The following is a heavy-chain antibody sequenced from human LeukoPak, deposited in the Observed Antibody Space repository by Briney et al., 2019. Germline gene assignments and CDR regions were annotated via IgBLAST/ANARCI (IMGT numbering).Heavy chain of an antibody. D-gene: IGHD5-18*01. CDR1: GGSISSSSYY. J-gene: IGHJ4*02. Sequence: SETLSLTCTVSGGSISSSSYYWGWIRQPPGKGLEWIGSIYYSGSTYYNPSLKSRVTISVDTSKNQFSLKLSSVTAADTAVYYCARRGDTATEPFDYWGQGTLVTVSS. CDR3: ARRGDTATEPFDY. V-gene: IGHV4-39*01. CDR2: IYYSGST.